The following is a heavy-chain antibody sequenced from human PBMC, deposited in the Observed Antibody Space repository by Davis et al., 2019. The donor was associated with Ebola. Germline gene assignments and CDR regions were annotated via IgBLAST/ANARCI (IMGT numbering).Heavy chain of an antibody. CDR3: ARDGPDYYGLDV. V-gene: IGHV1-46*01. CDR2: INPSAGYT. Sequence: ASVKVSCKASGYTFSNYYLHWVRQAPGQGLEWMGVINPSAGYTNYAQKFRGRVTITRDTSTSTVHLEVRRLRSEDTAVYYCARDGPDYYGLDVWGQGTAVAVSS. J-gene: IGHJ6*02. CDR1: GYTFSNYY.